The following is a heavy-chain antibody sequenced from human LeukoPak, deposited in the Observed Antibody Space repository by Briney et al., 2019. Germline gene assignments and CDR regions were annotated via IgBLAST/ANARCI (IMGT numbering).Heavy chain of an antibody. D-gene: IGHD6-13*01. CDR2: IYYSGTT. Sequence: PSKTLSLTCTVSGGSISSGPYYWGWIRQPPGKGLEWIGSIYYSGTTFYMPSLKSRVTISVDTSKNQFSLKLSSVTAADTAVYYCARITAAAAGKVNWFDPWGQGTLVTVSS. J-gene: IGHJ5*02. CDR3: ARITAAAAGKVNWFDP. CDR1: GGSISSGPYY. V-gene: IGHV4-39*07.